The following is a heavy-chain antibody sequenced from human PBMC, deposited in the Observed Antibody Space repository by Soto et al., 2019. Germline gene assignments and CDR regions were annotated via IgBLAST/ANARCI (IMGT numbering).Heavy chain of an antibody. D-gene: IGHD1-26*01. Sequence: LRLSCAASGFTFSSYAMHWVRQAPGKGLEWVAVISYDGSNKYYADSVKGRFTISRDNSKNTLYLQMNSLRAEDTAVYYCARDGGGATFFDYWGQGTLVTVSS. V-gene: IGHV3-30-3*01. CDR3: ARDGGGATFFDY. CDR1: GFTFSSYA. CDR2: ISYDGSNK. J-gene: IGHJ4*02.